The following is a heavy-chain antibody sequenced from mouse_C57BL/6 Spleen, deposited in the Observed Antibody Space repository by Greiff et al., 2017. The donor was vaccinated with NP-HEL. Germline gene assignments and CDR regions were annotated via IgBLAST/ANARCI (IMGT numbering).Heavy chain of an antibody. D-gene: IGHD1-1*01. CDR1: GYAFTNYL. J-gene: IGHJ1*03. V-gene: IGHV1-54*01. CDR2: INPGSGGT. CDR3: ASYYGSEYFDV. Sequence: VQLQESGAELVRPGTSVKVSCKASGYAFTNYLIEWVKQRPGQGLEWIGVINPGSGGTNYNEKFKGKATLTADKSSSTAYMQLSSLTSEDSAVYFCASYYGSEYFDVWGTGTTVTVSS.